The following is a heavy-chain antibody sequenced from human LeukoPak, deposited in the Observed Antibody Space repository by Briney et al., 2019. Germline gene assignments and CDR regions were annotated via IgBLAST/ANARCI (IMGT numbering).Heavy chain of an antibody. CDR2: INPNSGGT. D-gene: IGHD2-15*01. Sequence: ASVKVSCKASGYTFTGYYMHWVRQAPGQGLEWMGWINPNSGGTNYAQKFQGRVTMTEDTSTDTAYMELSSLRSEDTAVYYCATDWGDCSGGSCYPEYFQHWGQGTLVTVSS. CDR1: GYTFTGYY. CDR3: ATDWGDCSGGSCYPEYFQH. V-gene: IGHV1-2*02. J-gene: IGHJ1*01.